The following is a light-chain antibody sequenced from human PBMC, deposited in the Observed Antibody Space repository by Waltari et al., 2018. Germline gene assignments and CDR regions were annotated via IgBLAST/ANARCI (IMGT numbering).Light chain of an antibody. J-gene: IGKJ1*01. Sequence: EIVLTQSPGTLSLSPGERATLSCRTSQRVYSNFLAWYQQKPGQAPRLLISAGSSRATGIPVRFSGSGSGTDFTLTISRLEPEDFAVYYCQKYGNSPATFGQGTKVEIK. CDR1: QRVYSNF. CDR2: AGS. CDR3: QKYGNSPAT. V-gene: IGKV3-20*01.